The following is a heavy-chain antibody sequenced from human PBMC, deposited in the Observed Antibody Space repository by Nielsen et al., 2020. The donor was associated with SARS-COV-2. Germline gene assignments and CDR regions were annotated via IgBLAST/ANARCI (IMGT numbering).Heavy chain of an antibody. CDR2: ISSSSNTI. J-gene: IGHJ5*02. CDR1: GFPFSTSG. CDR3: ARDEGPFESAASSPYNWFDP. D-gene: IGHD6-13*01. V-gene: IGHV3-48*02. Sequence: GESLKISCAASGFPFSTSGMNWVRQAPGKGLEWMAFISSSSNTIYYADSLKGRFTISRDNAKNLLFLHMASLRDDDTAMYYCARDEGPFESAASSPYNWFDPWGQGTLVSVSS.